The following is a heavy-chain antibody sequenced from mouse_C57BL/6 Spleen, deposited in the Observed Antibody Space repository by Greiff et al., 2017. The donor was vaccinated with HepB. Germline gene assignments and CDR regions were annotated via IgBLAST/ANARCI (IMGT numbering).Heavy chain of an antibody. Sequence: QVQLQQPGAELVRPGSSVKLSCKASGYTFTSYWMHWVKQRPIQGLEWIGNIDPSDSETHYNQKFKDKATLTVDKSSSTAYMQLSSLTSEDSAVYYCAREGNYYGSSYEGYFDYWGQGTTLTVSS. J-gene: IGHJ2*01. V-gene: IGHV1-52*01. CDR1: GYTFTSYW. D-gene: IGHD1-1*01. CDR3: AREGNYYGSSYEGYFDY. CDR2: IDPSDSET.